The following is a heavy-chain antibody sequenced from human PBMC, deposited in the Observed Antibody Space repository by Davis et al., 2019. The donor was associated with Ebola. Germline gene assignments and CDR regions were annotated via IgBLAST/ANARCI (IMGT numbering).Heavy chain of an antibody. Sequence: ASVNVSCKASGYTFTSYAMHWVRQARGQRLEWMGWINAGNGNTKYSQKFQGRVTITRDTSASTAYMELSSLRSEDTAVYYCARLCNLNYVIVCSFDIWGQGTMVTVSS. CDR2: INAGNGNT. CDR1: GYTFTSYA. V-gene: IGHV1-3*01. CDR3: ARLCNLNYVIVCSFDI. J-gene: IGHJ3*02. D-gene: IGHD1-7*01.